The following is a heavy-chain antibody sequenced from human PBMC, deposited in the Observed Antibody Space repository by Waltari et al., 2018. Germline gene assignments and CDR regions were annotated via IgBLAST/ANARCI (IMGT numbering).Heavy chain of an antibody. Sequence: QVQLVQSGAEVKKPGSSVKVSCKASGGTFSSYAICWVRPAPGQGLEWMGGIIPIFGTANYAQKFQGRGTITADESTSTAYMELSSLRSEDTAVYYCARITAMVNNYYYGMDVWGQGTTVTVSS. CDR3: ARITAMVNNYYYGMDV. D-gene: IGHD5-18*01. CDR1: GGTFSSYA. CDR2: IIPIFGTA. V-gene: IGHV1-69*01. J-gene: IGHJ6*02.